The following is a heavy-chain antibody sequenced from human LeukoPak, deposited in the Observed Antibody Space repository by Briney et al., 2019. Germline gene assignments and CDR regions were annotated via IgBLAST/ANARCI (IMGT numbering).Heavy chain of an antibody. CDR2: ISSSGSTI. CDR1: GFTFSSYE. V-gene: IGHV3-48*03. J-gene: IGHJ4*02. D-gene: IGHD1-26*01. CDR3: ASPLLRGATGGSFDY. Sequence: GGSLRLSCAASGFTFSSYEMNWVRQAPGKGLEWVSYISSSGSTIYYADSVKGRFTISRDNAKNSLYLQMNSLRAEDTAVYYCASPLLRGATGGSFDYWGQGTLVTVSS.